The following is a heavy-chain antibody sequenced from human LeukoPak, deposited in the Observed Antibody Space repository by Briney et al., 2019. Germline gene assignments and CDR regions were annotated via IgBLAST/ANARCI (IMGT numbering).Heavy chain of an antibody. CDR1: GGSISTTNW. CDR2: VHLSGRT. V-gene: IGHV4-4*02. Sequence: ASETLSLTCGVSGGSISTTNWWTWVRQPPGEGLEWIGEVHLSGRTHYNPSLESRVTMSVGMSENHISLRLTSVTAADTAVYYCAREGGPYRPLDYSGQGTLVTVSS. CDR3: AREGGPYRPLDY. J-gene: IGHJ4*02.